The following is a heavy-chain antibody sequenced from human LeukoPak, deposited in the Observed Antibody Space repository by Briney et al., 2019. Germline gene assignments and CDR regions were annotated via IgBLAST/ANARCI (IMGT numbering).Heavy chain of an antibody. D-gene: IGHD3-10*01. CDR3: TGNYYGSGSYADFDY. V-gene: IGHV3-73*01. CDR2: IRSTANGYAT. J-gene: IGHJ4*02. Sequence: GGSLRLSCAASGFTFSGSALHWVRQASGKGLEWVGRIRSTANGYATAYAASVKGRCTISRDDTKNTAYLQMDSLNTEDTAVYYCTGNYYGSGSYADFDYWGQGTLVTVSS. CDR1: GFTFSGSA.